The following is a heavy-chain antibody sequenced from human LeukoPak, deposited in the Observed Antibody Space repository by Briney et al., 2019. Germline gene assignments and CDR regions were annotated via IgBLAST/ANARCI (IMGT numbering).Heavy chain of an antibody. Sequence: SVKVSCKASGGTFISYAISWVRQAPGQGLEWMGGIIPIFGTANYAQKFQGRVTITADESTSTAYMELSSLRSEDTAVYYCARIRDVVVPAARYYYYGMDVWGQGTTVTVSS. CDR2: IIPIFGTA. D-gene: IGHD2-2*01. CDR3: ARIRDVVVPAARYYYYGMDV. J-gene: IGHJ6*02. CDR1: GGTFISYA. V-gene: IGHV1-69*13.